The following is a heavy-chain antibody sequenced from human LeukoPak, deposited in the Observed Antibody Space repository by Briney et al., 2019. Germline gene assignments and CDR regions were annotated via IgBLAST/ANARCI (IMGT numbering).Heavy chain of an antibody. Sequence: PGGSLRLSCTASGFTLSTYTMNWVRQAPGKGLEWVSVIYSGGSTYYADSVKGRFTISRHNSKNTLYLQMNSLRAEDTAVYYCARDRGGSTYYYGSGSNNYYYYGMDVWGQGTTVTVSS. J-gene: IGHJ6*02. V-gene: IGHV3-53*04. D-gene: IGHD3-10*01. CDR3: ARDRGGSTYYYGSGSNNYYYYGMDV. CDR2: IYSGGST. CDR1: GFTLSTYT.